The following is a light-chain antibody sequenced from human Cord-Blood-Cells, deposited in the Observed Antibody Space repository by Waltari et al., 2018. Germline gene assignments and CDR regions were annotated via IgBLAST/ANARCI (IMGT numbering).Light chain of an antibody. CDR2: WAS. CDR3: QQYYSTQYS. CDR1: QSVFNSSNNKNY. J-gene: IGKJ2*03. Sequence: DIVMTQSPASLAASVGERATITCKSSQSVFNSSNNKNYLAWYQQKPGQPPKLLIYWASTRESGVPDRFSGSGSGTDFTLTISSLQAEDVAVYYCQQYYSTQYSFGQGTKLEIK. V-gene: IGKV4-1*01.